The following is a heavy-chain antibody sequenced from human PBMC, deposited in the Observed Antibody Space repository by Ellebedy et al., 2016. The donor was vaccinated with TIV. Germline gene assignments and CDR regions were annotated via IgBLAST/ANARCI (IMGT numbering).Heavy chain of an antibody. CDR1: GSTFPTYW. CDR2: IYPRDSDT. CDR3: ARSGMTGYGFDH. J-gene: IGHJ4*02. Sequence: GESLKISCQGSGSTFPTYWICWLRQMPGKGLEWIGVIYPRDSDTRYSPSFQGRVTISADKSISTAYLQWSSLKASDTAMYYCARSGMTGYGFDHWGQGTLVTVSS. V-gene: IGHV5-51*01. D-gene: IGHD3-9*01.